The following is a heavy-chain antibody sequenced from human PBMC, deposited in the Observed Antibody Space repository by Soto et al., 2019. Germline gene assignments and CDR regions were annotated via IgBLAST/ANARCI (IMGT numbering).Heavy chain of an antibody. V-gene: IGHV3-30*18. CDR2: IAYDGNEN. CDR3: GKDVGDYVPYYYGVDV. CDR1: GFTFKTHA. D-gene: IGHD1-26*01. Sequence: QVQLVESGGGVVQPGTSLRLSCAASGFTFKTHAMHWVRQAPGKGLEWMAVIAYDGNENFYADSVKGRFTISRDNSKNALYLQINTLRNEDTAVYYWGKDVGDYVPYYYGVDVWGQGATVTVSS. J-gene: IGHJ6*02.